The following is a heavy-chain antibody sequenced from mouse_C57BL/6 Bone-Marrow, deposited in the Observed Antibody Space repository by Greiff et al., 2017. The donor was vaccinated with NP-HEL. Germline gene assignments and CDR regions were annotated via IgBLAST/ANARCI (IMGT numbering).Heavy chain of an antibody. D-gene: IGHD4-1*01. V-gene: IGHV1-69*01. CDR3: ARGLGANWDWYFDV. J-gene: IGHJ1*03. CDR1: GYTFTSYW. CDR2: IDPSDSYT. Sequence: QVQLQQPGAELVMPGASVKLSCKASGYTFTSYWMHWVKQRPGQGLEWIGEIDPSDSYTNSNQKFKGKSTLTVDKSSSTAYMQLSSLTSEDSAVYYCARGLGANWDWYFDVWGTGTTVTVSS.